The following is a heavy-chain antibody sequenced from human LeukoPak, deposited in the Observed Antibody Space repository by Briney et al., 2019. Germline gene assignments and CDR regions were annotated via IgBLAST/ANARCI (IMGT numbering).Heavy chain of an antibody. CDR2: INHSGGT. Sequence: PSETLSLTCAVYGGSFSGYYWSWIRQPPGKGLEWIGEINHSGGTNYKPSLKSRVTISVDTSKNQFSLKLSSVTAADTAVYYCARGVKGGYCSCGGCMTRKIYYYGMDVWGQGTTVTVSS. CDR1: GGSFSGYY. D-gene: IGHD2-15*01. V-gene: IGHV4-34*01. CDR3: ARGVKGGYCSCGGCMTRKIYYYGMDV. J-gene: IGHJ6*02.